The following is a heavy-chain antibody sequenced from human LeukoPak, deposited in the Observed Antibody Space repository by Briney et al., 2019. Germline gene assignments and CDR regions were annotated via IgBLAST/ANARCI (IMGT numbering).Heavy chain of an antibody. D-gene: IGHD5-12*01. CDR3: ARGWWLPGGWFDP. CDR1: GGSISSGGYS. J-gene: IGHJ5*02. V-gene: IGHV4-30-2*01. CDR2: IYHSGST. Sequence: SETLSLTCAVSGGSISSGGYSWSWIRQPPGKGLEWIGYIYHSGSTYYNPSLKSRVTISVDRSKNQFSLKLSSVTAADTAVYYCARGWWLPGGWFDPWGQGTLVTVSS.